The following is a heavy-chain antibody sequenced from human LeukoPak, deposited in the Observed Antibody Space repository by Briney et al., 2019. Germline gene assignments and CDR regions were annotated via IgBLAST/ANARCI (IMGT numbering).Heavy chain of an antibody. J-gene: IGHJ4*02. CDR2: IIPILGIA. Sequence: ASVKVSCTASGVTFSSDAISWVRQAPGRGLEWMGRIIPILGIANYAQKFQGRVTITADKCTSTAYMELNSLRSENTAVYYWVRDGDGGNSDHWGQGTLVTVSS. D-gene: IGHD4-23*01. CDR1: GVTFSSDA. CDR3: VRDGDGGNSDH. V-gene: IGHV1-69*04.